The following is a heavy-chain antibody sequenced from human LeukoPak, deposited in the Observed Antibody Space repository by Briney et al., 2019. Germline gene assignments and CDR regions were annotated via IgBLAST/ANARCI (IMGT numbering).Heavy chain of an antibody. CDR1: GGSFSRYA. D-gene: IGHD3-22*01. CDR2: IIPIFGTA. Sequence: SVKVSCKASGGSFSRYAISWVRQAPGQGLEWMGGIIPIFGTANYAQKFQGRVTITADESTRTAYMELRTLRSEDTAIYYCARGRGETGGYYYVYWGRGTPVTVSS. V-gene: IGHV1-69*13. CDR3: ARGRGETGGYYYVY. J-gene: IGHJ4*02.